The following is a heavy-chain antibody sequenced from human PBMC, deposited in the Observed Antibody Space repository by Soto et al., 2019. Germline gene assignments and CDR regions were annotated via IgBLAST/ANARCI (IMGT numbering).Heavy chain of an antibody. Sequence: GGSLRLSCAASGFTFSSYGMHWVRQAPGKGLEWVAVIWYDGSNKYYADYVKGRITISRDNSKNTLYLQMSSLNTEDTAVYYCAAGTGRTDLDYWGQGTLVTVSS. CDR2: IWYDGSNK. CDR1: GFTFSSYG. J-gene: IGHJ4*02. D-gene: IGHD1-1*01. CDR3: AAGTGRTDLDY. V-gene: IGHV3-33*01.